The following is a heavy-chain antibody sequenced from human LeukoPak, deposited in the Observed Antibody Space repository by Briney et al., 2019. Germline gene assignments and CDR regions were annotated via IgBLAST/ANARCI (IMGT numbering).Heavy chain of an antibody. Sequence: GGSLRLSCAASGFTFSSYGMSWVRQAPGKGLEWVAAISAGGDLTNYADSVKGRFTISRDSSKNMLYVQMNSLRAEDTAIYYCAKGLISSATYFSYFDYWGQGTLVTVSS. CDR3: AKGLISSATYFSYFDY. D-gene: IGHD1-26*01. CDR2: ISAGGDLT. CDR1: GFTFSSYG. J-gene: IGHJ4*02. V-gene: IGHV3-23*01.